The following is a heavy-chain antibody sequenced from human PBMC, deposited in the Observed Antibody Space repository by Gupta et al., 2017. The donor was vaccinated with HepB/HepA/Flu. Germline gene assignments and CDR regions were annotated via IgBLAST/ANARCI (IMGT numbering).Heavy chain of an antibody. CDR1: GFTFRSYA. CDR2: ISGSGGST. Sequence: EVQLLESGGGLVQPGGSLRLSGSASGFTFRSYALIWVRKAPGKGLEWVSAISGSGGSTYYADSVKGRFTISRDNSKNTLYLQMNSLRAEDTAVYYCAKGTLAVAGTVNWFDPWGQGTLVTVSS. J-gene: IGHJ5*02. D-gene: IGHD6-19*01. V-gene: IGHV3-23*01. CDR3: AKGTLAVAGTVNWFDP.